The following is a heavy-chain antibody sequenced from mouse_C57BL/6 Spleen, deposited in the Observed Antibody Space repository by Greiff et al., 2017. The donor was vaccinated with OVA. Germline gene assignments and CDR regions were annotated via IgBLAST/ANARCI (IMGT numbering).Heavy chain of an antibody. Sequence: VHLVESGAELARPGASVKLSCKASGYTFTSYGISWVKQRTGQGLEWIGEIYPRSGNTYYNEKFKGKATLTADKSSSTAYMELRSLTSEDSAVYFCARKGPGAMDYWGQGTSVTVSS. CDR3: ARKGPGAMDY. J-gene: IGHJ4*01. CDR2: IYPRSGNT. V-gene: IGHV1-81*01. CDR1: GYTFTSYG.